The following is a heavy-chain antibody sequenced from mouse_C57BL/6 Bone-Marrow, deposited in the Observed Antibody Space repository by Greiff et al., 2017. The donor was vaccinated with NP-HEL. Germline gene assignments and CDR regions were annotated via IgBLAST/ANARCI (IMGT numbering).Heavy chain of an antibody. J-gene: IGHJ2*01. CDR2: INPYNGGT. D-gene: IGHD4-1*01. CDR3: ARPLTGTCDY. CDR1: GYTFTDYY. V-gene: IGHV1-19*01. Sequence: EVKLQQSGPVLVKPGASVKMSCKASGYTFTDYYMNWVKQSHGKSLEWIGVINPYNGGTSYNQKFKGKATLTVDKSSSTAYMELNSLTSEDSAVYYCARPLTGTCDYWGQGTTLTVSS.